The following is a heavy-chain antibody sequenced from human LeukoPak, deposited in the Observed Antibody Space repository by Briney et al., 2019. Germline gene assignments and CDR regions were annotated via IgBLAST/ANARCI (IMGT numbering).Heavy chain of an antibody. D-gene: IGHD6-19*01. J-gene: IGHJ5*02. Sequence: ASVKVSCKASGYTFTSHGFSWVRQAPGQGLEWMGWISAYNGNTNYAQRLQGRVTMTTDTSTSTAYMELRSLRSDDTAVYYCARARVGGSGTKNNWFDPWGQGTLVTVSS. V-gene: IGHV1-18*01. CDR1: GYTFTSHG. CDR2: ISAYNGNT. CDR3: ARARVGGSGTKNNWFDP.